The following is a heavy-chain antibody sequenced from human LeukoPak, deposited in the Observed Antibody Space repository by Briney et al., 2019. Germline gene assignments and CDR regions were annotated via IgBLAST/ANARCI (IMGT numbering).Heavy chain of an antibody. V-gene: IGHV3-15*01. CDR3: TTEVGATLDY. J-gene: IGHJ4*02. CDR2: IKSITDGGTT. CDR1: GFTFSNAW. D-gene: IGHD1-26*01. Sequence: PGGSLRLSCAASGFTFSNAWMSWVRQAPGKGLEWVGRIKSITDGGTTDYAAPVKGRFTISRDDSKNTLYLQMNSLKTEDTAVYYCTTEVGATLDYWGQGTLVTVSS.